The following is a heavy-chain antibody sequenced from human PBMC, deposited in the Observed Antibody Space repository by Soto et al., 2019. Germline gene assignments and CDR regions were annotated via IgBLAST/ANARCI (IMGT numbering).Heavy chain of an antibody. CDR3: ARTTVSPPPFDY. CDR2: IYYSGST. CDR1: GGSISSDDYY. D-gene: IGHD4-17*01. V-gene: IGHV4-30-4*01. Sequence: QVQLQESGPGLVKPSQTLSLTCTVSGGSISSDDYYWSWIRQPPGKGLEWIGYIYYSGSTYYNPSLKRRVTTSVDTSKNQFSLKLSSVTAADTAVYYCARTTVSPPPFDYWGQGTLVTVSS. J-gene: IGHJ4*02.